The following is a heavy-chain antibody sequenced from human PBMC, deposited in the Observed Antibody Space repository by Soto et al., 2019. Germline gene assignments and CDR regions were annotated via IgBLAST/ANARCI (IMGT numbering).Heavy chain of an antibody. D-gene: IGHD3-3*01. CDR2: IKQDGSEK. CDR1: GFTFSSYW. V-gene: IGHV3-7*01. Sequence: GGSLRRSCAASGFTFSSYWISWVRQAPGKGLEWVANIKQDGSEKYYVDSVKGRFTISRDNAWNSLYLQMNRRKGEDKAVYYRARVLPQFGVVINYFYYWGRRTRVTASS. J-gene: IGHJ4*02. CDR3: ARVLPQFGVVINYFYY.